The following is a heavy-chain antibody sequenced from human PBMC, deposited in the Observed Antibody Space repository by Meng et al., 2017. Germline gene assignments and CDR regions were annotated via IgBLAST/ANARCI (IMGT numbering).Heavy chain of an antibody. Sequence: GSLRLSCTVSGGSISSSSYYWGWIRQPPGKGLEWIGSIYYSGSTYYNPSLKSRVTISVDTSKNQFSLKLSSVTAADTAVYYCARDRVVRGLSYYYYGMDVCGQAIT. V-gene: IGHV4-39*07. CDR3: ARDRVVRGLSYYYYGMDV. CDR1: GGSISSSSYY. D-gene: IGHD3-10*01. CDR2: IYYSGST. J-gene: IGHJ6*02.